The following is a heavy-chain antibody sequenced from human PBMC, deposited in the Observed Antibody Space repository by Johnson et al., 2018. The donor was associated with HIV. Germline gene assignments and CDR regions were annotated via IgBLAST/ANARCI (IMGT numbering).Heavy chain of an antibody. CDR3: ARGDCSGGSCYSEGATDAFDI. CDR1: GFTFSSYA. V-gene: IGHV3-30-3*01. CDR2: ISYDGSNK. D-gene: IGHD2-15*01. J-gene: IGHJ3*02. Sequence: QVQLVESGGGVVQPGRSLRLSCAASGFTFSSYAMHWVRQAPGKVLEWVAVISYDGSNKYYAYSVKGRFTISRDNSKNTLYLQMNSLRAEDTAVYYCARGDCSGGSCYSEGATDAFDIWGQGTMVTVSS.